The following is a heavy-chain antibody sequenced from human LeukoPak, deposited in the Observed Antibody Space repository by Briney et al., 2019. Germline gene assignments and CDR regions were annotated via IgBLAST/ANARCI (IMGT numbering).Heavy chain of an antibody. V-gene: IGHV3-23*01. Sequence: PGGSLRLSCAASGFTFSSYSMNWVRQAPGKGLEWVAGISDGGGSRNYADSVKGRFTISRDNPKNTLYLQMNSLRAEDTAVYFCAKRGVVIRAVIIVGFHKEAYYFDYWGQGALVTVSS. CDR2: ISDGGGSR. J-gene: IGHJ4*02. CDR1: GFTFSSYS. CDR3: AKRGVVIRAVIIVGFHKEAYYFDY. D-gene: IGHD3-10*01.